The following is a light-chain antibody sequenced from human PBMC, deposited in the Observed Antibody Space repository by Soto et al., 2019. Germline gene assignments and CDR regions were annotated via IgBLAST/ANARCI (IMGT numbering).Light chain of an antibody. V-gene: IGKV3-15*01. CDR1: QTVNNN. J-gene: IGKJ1*01. Sequence: VMTQAPATLSVSPGEGATLSCRASQTVNNNVAWYQLKDGQVPRLLIYGASRGATGFPARFSGSGSGTDFTLTISSLQSEDFAVYYCQQYNNWPWTFGQGTKVDIK. CDR2: GAS. CDR3: QQYNNWPWT.